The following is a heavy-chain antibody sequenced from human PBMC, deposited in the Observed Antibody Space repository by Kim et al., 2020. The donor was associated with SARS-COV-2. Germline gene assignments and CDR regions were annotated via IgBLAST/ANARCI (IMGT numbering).Heavy chain of an antibody. V-gene: IGHV4-39*07. D-gene: IGHD6-13*01. CDR3: ARDHRAIAAVWFDP. Sequence: SETLSLTCTVSGDSISTTTYNWGWIRQPPGKGLEWIGTIYYNGSTSYIPSLKSRVTISVDMSKNQFSLKLTSVTAADTAMYYCARDHRAIAAVWFDPWGQGTQVTVSS. CDR1: GDSISTTTYN. J-gene: IGHJ5*02. CDR2: IYYNGST.